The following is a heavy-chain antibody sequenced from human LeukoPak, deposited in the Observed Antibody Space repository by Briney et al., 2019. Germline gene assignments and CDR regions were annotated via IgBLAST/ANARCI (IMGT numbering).Heavy chain of an antibody. J-gene: IGHJ3*02. V-gene: IGHV1-69*01. CDR1: GGTFSSYA. D-gene: IGHD5-12*01. Sequence: GSSVKVSCKASGGTFSSYAISWVRQAPGQGLEWMGGIIPIFGTANYAQKFQGRVTITADESTSTAYMELSSLRSEDTAVYYCARAATVATMNDAFDIWGQGTMVTVSS. CDR3: ARAATVATMNDAFDI. CDR2: IIPIFGTA.